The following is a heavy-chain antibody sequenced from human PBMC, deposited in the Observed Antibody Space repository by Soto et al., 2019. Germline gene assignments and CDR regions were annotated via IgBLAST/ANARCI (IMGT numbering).Heavy chain of an antibody. CDR1: GVTISAYC. J-gene: IGHJ4*02. Sequence: SEPLSLPWTVAGVTISAYCGRMIRQYTGKGLEWIGYNYHSGTTNYNPSLKSRVTISVDTSKNQFSLRLTSVTAADTAIFYFVREPYIGYGHAIDHWGQGNLVTVSS. CDR2: NYHSGTT. V-gene: IGHV4-59*01. D-gene: IGHD5-12*01. CDR3: VREPYIGYGHAIDH.